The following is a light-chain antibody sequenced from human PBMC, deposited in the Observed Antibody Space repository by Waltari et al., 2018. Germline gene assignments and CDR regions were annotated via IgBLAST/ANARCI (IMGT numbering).Light chain of an antibody. Sequence: EIVMTQSPGTLSVSPGERVTLSCRASQTVSSNLAWYQQKPGQAPRLIISGASTRATGIPARFSGSGSGTEFTLTISSLQSEDSAIFYCQQYNDWPPTFGQGTKVEIK. CDR2: GAS. V-gene: IGKV3-15*01. J-gene: IGKJ1*01. CDR1: QTVSSN. CDR3: QQYNDWPPT.